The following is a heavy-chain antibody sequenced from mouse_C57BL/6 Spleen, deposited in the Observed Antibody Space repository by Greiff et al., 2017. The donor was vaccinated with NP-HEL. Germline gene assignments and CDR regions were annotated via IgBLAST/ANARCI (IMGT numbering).Heavy chain of an antibody. CDR2: IYPYNGVS. V-gene: IGHV1-31*01. D-gene: IGHD1-1*01. CDR1: GYSFTGYY. Sequence: EVQVVESGPELVKPGASVKISCKASGYSFTGYYMHWVKQSHGNILDWIGYIYPYNGVSSYNQKFKGKATLTVDKSSSTAYMELRSLTSEDSAVYYCARGATVVATYWYFDVWGTGTTVTVSS. CDR3: ARGATVVATYWYFDV. J-gene: IGHJ1*03.